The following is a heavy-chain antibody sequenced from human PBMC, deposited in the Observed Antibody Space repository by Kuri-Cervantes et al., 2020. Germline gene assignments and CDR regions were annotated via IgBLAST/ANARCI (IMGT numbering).Heavy chain of an antibody. CDR1: GFTFNIYS. D-gene: IGHD6-19*01. V-gene: IGHV3-48*02. J-gene: IGHJ4*02. CDR3: AVSVAGRFDS. Sequence: GESLKISCAASGFTFNIYSMNWVRQAPGKGLEWVSYITSDIKTIYYADSVKGRFTISRDNAKGSLYMQMNSLRDDDTAVYYCAVSVAGRFDSWGQGTLVTVSS. CDR2: ITSDIKTI.